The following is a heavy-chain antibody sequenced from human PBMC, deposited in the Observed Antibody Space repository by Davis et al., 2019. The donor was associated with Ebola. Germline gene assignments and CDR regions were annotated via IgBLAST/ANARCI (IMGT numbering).Heavy chain of an antibody. CDR1: GYTFTSYY. Sequence: AASVKVSCKASGYTFTSYYMHWVRQAPGQGLEWMGIINPSGGSTSYAQKFQGRVTITRDTSASTAYMELSSLRSEDTAVYYCARVTYYGSGSYQEYYFDYWGQGTLVTVSS. V-gene: IGHV1-46*01. CDR3: ARVTYYGSGSYQEYYFDY. D-gene: IGHD3-10*01. J-gene: IGHJ4*02. CDR2: INPSGGST.